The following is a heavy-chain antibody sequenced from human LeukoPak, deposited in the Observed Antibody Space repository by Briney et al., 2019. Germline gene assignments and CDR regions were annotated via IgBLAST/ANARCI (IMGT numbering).Heavy chain of an antibody. D-gene: IGHD4-17*01. CDR3: ATNQYGDYTLGDY. CDR2: INPNSGGT. Sequence: GPSVKVSCKASGYTFTGYYIHWVRQAPGQGLEWMGWINPNSGGTNSAQKFQGRVPMTRDTSISTAYMELSTLRSDDTAVYYCATNQYGDYTLGDYWGQGTLVSVSS. J-gene: IGHJ4*02. V-gene: IGHV1-2*02. CDR1: GYTFTGYY.